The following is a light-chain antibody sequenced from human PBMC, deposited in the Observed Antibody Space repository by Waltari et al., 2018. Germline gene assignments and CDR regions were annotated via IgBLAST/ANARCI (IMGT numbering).Light chain of an antibody. J-gene: IGKJ1*01. V-gene: IGKV1-5*03. CDR3: QQYNDYLGT. Sequence: EIQMTQSPAALSASVGDRVIVTGRASQSIGRWLAWYQQKPGKAPRLLIFEASNLETGVPSRFSGSGSGTEFTLTISSLQPDDFATYFCQQYNDYLGTFGQGTRVDIK. CDR1: QSIGRW. CDR2: EAS.